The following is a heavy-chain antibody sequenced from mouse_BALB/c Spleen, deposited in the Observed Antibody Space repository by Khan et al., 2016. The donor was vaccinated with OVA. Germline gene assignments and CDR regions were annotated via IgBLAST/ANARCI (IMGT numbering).Heavy chain of an antibody. Sequence: VQPQQSGPELVKPGASVKISCKASGYTFTDYYINWVKQKPGQGLEWIGWIYPGSGNTKYNEKFKGKATLTVDTSSSTAYMQLSSLTSEDTAVYFWARRGIYDGYYVGFAYWGQGTLVTVSA. V-gene: IGHV1-84*02. CDR3: ARRGIYDGYYVGFAY. J-gene: IGHJ3*01. D-gene: IGHD2-3*01. CDR2: IYPGSGNT. CDR1: GYTFTDYY.